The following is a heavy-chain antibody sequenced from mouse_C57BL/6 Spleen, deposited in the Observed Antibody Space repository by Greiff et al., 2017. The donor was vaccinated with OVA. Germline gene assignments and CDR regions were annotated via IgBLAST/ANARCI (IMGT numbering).Heavy chain of an antibody. V-gene: IGHV6-3*01. CDR2: IRLKSDNYAT. Sequence: VQGVESGGGLVQPGGSMKLSCVASGFTFSNYWMNWVRQSPEKGLEWVAQIRLKSDNYATHYAESVKGRFTISRDDSKSSVYLQMNNLRAEDTGIYYGTGERADYYGFDYWGQGTTLTVAS. D-gene: IGHD1-1*01. CDR1: GFTFSNYW. J-gene: IGHJ2*01. CDR3: TGERADYYGFDY.